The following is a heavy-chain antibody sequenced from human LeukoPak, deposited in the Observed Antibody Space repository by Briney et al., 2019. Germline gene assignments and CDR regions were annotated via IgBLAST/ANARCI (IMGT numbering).Heavy chain of an antibody. Sequence: GGSLRLSCAASGFTFDDYAMHWVRQAPGKGLEWVSGISWNSGSIGYADSVKGRFTISRDNAKNSLYLQMNSLRAEDTALYYCAKDTWASIAVAGGFDLWGRGTLVTVSS. CDR3: AKDTWASIAVAGGFDL. CDR2: ISWNSGSI. D-gene: IGHD6-19*01. CDR1: GFTFDDYA. V-gene: IGHV3-9*01. J-gene: IGHJ2*01.